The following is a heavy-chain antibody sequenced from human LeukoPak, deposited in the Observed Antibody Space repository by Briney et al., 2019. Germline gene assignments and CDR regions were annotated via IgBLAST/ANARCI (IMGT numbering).Heavy chain of an antibody. V-gene: IGHV1-46*01. J-gene: IGHJ3*02. D-gene: IGHD3-22*01. Sequence: ASVKVSCKASGYTFTSYYMHWVRQAPGQGLEWMGIINPSGGSTSYAQKFQGRVTMTTDTSTSTAYMELRSLRSDDTAVYYCAIGYYDSSGYMSLDAFDIWGQGTMVTVSS. CDR3: AIGYYDSSGYMSLDAFDI. CDR2: INPSGGST. CDR1: GYTFTSYY.